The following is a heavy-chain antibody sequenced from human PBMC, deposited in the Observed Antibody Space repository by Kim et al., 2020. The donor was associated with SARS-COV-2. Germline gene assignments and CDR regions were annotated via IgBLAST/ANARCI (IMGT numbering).Heavy chain of an antibody. V-gene: IGHV5-51*01. CDR2: IYPGDSDT. CDR3: ARRDRVLAGGYSSGPDY. D-gene: IGHD6-19*01. CDR1: GYSFTSYW. Sequence: GESLKISCKGSGYSFTSYWIGWVRQMPGKGLEWMGIIYPGDSDTRYSPSFQGQVTISADKSISTAYLQWSSLKASDTAMYYCARRDRVLAGGYSSGPDYWGQGTLVTVSS. J-gene: IGHJ4*02.